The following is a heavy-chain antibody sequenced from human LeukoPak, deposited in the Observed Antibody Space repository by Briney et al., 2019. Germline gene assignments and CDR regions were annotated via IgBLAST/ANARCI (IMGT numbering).Heavy chain of an antibody. Sequence: GGSLRLSCAASGFTFDDYAMHWVRQVPGKGLEWVSLISGDGGSTYSADSVEGRFTISRDNSKNSLYLQMNSLRTEDTALYYCAKDIATGSGSYRAPPHDSWGQGTLVAVSS. CDR3: AKDIATGSGSYRAPPHDS. D-gene: IGHD3-10*01. V-gene: IGHV3-43*02. CDR1: GFTFDDYA. J-gene: IGHJ4*02. CDR2: ISGDGGST.